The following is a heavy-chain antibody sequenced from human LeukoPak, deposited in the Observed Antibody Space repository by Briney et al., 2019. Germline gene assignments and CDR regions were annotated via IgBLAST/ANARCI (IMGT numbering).Heavy chain of an antibody. CDR1: GDSIRNYY. V-gene: IGHV4-4*07. D-gene: IGHD6-13*01. CDR3: ARAYSSSWYWNWFDP. Sequence: SETLSLTCTVSGDSIRNYYWSWIRQPAGKGLEWIGRADTRGNTNYNPSLKSRVTMSIDTSKNQFSLKLNSVTAADTALYYCARAYSSSWYWNWFDPWGQGTLVTVSP. J-gene: IGHJ5*02. CDR2: ADTRGNT.